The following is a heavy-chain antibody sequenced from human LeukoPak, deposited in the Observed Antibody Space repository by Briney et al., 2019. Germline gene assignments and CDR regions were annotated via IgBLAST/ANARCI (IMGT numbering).Heavy chain of an antibody. D-gene: IGHD3-3*01. CDR3: ARLRFDFWSGYTHPYYDY. V-gene: IGHV4-39*01. CDR2: SYYSGTT. Sequence: SETLSLTCTVSGGSISSSSYSWGWIRRPPGKGLEWIGSSYYSGTTYYNPSLKSRVTISVDTSKIQFSLKLSSVAATDTAVYFCARLRFDFWSGYTHPYYDYWGQGTLVTVSS. CDR1: GGSISSSSYS. J-gene: IGHJ4*02.